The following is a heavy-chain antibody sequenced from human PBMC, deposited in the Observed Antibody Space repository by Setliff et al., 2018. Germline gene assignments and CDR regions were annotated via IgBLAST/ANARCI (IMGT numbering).Heavy chain of an antibody. J-gene: IGHJ4*02. CDR3: ARGRNVAARLLDS. V-gene: IGHV4-34*08. CDR2: INHSGSS. D-gene: IGHD6-6*01. Sequence: PSETLSLTCGASGGTFSDYFWTWIRQSLGKGLEWIGEINHSGSSNYNPSLKSRVTISIDTSNNQFSLKVTSVTAADTGIYYCARGRNVAARLLDSWGQGARVTVSS. CDR1: GGTFSDYF.